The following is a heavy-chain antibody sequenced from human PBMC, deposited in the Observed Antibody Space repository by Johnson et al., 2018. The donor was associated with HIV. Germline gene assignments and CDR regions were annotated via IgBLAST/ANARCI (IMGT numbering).Heavy chain of an antibody. V-gene: IGHV3-9*01. Sequence: VQLVESGGGLVQPGRSLRLSCAASGFSFDDYAMHWVRQAPGKGLEWVSGISWNSGNIAYADSVKGRFTISRDNAKNSLYLQMNSLRAEDTALYYCEAVVSAFDIWGQGTMVTVSS. CDR3: EAVVSAFDI. J-gene: IGHJ3*02. CDR1: GFSFDDYA. D-gene: IGHD2-15*01. CDR2: ISWNSGNI.